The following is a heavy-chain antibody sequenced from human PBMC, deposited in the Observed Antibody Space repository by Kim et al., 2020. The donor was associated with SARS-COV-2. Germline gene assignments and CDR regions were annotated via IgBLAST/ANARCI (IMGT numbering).Heavy chain of an antibody. Sequence: GGSLRLSCAASGFTFSSYAMHWVRQAPGKGLEWVAVISYDGSNKYYADSVKGRFTISRDNSKNTLYLQMNSLRAEDTAVYYCARDPVVPAAMLRDPTAHPYYYYGMDVWGQGTTVTVSS. CDR2: ISYDGSNK. J-gene: IGHJ6*02. V-gene: IGHV3-30*04. CDR1: GFTFSSYA. CDR3: ARDPVVPAAMLRDPTAHPYYYYGMDV. D-gene: IGHD2-2*01.